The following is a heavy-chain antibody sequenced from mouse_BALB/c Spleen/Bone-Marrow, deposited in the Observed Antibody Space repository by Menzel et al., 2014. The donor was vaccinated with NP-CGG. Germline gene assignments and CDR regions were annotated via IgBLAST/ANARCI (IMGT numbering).Heavy chain of an antibody. V-gene: IGHV1-53*01. J-gene: IGHJ3*01. CDR1: GHTFTSYY. CDR2: INPSNGDT. D-gene: IGHD2-3*01. Sequence: QVQLQQSGAELVKPGASVKLSCKASGHTFTSYYLYWVKQRPGQGLEWIGEINPSNGDTNFNEKFKSKASLTVDISSNTTYMQLSSLTPEDSAVYYCTRYDGYFTLFAYWGQGTLVTVSA. CDR3: TRYDGYFTLFAY.